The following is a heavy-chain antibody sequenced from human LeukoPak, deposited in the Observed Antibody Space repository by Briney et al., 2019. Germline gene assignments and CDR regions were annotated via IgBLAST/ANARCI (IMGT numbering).Heavy chain of an antibody. CDR1: GDSDSSSSYY. CDR2: IYYSGST. Sequence: SETLSLTCTVPGDSDSSSSYYWGWIRQPPGKGLEWIGSIYYSGSTEYNPSLKSRVTISVDTSRNQFSLKLRSVTAADTAVYYCARNQSYGSGSYYAPFDYWGQGTLVTVSS. J-gene: IGHJ4*02. V-gene: IGHV4-39*01. D-gene: IGHD3-10*01. CDR3: ARNQSYGSGSYYAPFDY.